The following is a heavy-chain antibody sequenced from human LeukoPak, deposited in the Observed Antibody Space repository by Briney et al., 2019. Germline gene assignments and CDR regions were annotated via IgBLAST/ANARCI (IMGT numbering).Heavy chain of an antibody. V-gene: IGHV4-30-2*01. CDR3: ARGGDSYFDY. D-gene: IGHD2-21*01. Sequence: PSETLSLTCAVSGGSISSGGYSWSWIRQPPGKGLEWIGYIYHSGSTYYNPSLKSRVTISVDRSKNQFSLKLSSVTAADTAVYYCARGGDSYFDYWGQGTLVTVSS. J-gene: IGHJ4*02. CDR1: GGSISSGGYS. CDR2: IYHSGST.